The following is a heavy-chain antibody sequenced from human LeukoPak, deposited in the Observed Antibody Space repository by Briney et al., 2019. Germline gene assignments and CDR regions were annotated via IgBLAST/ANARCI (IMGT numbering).Heavy chain of an antibody. J-gene: IGHJ5*02. CDR1: GFTFSRYE. CDR2: ISGSGDTM. CDR3: ARAPLVLQYRWWFDP. V-gene: IGHV3-48*03. Sequence: PGGCLRLSCAAPGFTFSRYEMNWVRQAPGKGLEWISYISGSGDTMYYADSVKGRFTISRDNAKNSLYLQMNSLRAEDTAVYHCARAPLVLQYRWWFDPWGQGTLVIVSA. D-gene: IGHD5-24*01.